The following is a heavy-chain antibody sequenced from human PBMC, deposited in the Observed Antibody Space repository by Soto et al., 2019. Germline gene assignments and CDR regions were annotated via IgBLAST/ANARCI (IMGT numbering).Heavy chain of an antibody. D-gene: IGHD1-26*01. Sequence: PGGSLRLSCAASGFNFNNYYMTWVRQAPGKGLEWVANIKQDGGEKYYADSVKGRFTISRDNAKNSLYLQMNSLRDEDTAVYYCAREGGSLNWFDPWGQGTLVTVSS. CDR3: AREGGSLNWFDP. J-gene: IGHJ5*02. V-gene: IGHV3-7*01. CDR1: GFNFNNYY. CDR2: IKQDGGEK.